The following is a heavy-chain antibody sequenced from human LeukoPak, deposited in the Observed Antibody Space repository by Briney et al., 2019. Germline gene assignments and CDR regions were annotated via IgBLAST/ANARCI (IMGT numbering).Heavy chain of an antibody. CDR1: GFTFSNYA. Sequence: GGSLRLSCAASGFTFSNYAMHWVRQGPGKGLEWLAVITYDGTTKYYADSVKGRFTISRDNAKNSLYLQMNSLRAEDTAVYYCARDQAPMVRGVTLYYYYYMDVWGKGTTVTVSS. J-gene: IGHJ6*03. D-gene: IGHD3-10*01. CDR3: ARDQAPMVRGVTLYYYYYMDV. CDR2: ITYDGTTK. V-gene: IGHV3-30*04.